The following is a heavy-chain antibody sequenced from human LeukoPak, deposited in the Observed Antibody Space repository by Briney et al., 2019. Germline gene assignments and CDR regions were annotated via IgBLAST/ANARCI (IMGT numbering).Heavy chain of an antibody. Sequence: ASVKVSCKASGYTFTGYFMHWVRQAPGQGLEWMGWINPNSGGTNYAQKFQGRVTMTRDTSISTAYMELSRLRSDDTAVYYCARAGFGELPSYGMDVGGQGTTVTVSS. CDR2: INPNSGGT. D-gene: IGHD3-10*01. V-gene: IGHV1-2*02. CDR1: GYTFTGYF. CDR3: ARAGFGELPSYGMDV. J-gene: IGHJ6*02.